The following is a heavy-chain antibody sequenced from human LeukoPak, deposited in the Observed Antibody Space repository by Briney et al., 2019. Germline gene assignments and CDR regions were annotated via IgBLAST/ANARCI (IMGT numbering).Heavy chain of an antibody. J-gene: IGHJ4*02. V-gene: IGHV4-38-2*02. D-gene: IGHD6-19*01. CDR2: IYHSGST. CDR3: ARVYSSGWYGGDSLFDY. Sequence: SETLSLTCTVSGYSISSGYYWGWIRQPPGKGLEWIGSIYHSGSTYYNPSLESRVTISVDTSKNQFSLKLSSVTAADTAVYYCARVYSSGWYGGDSLFDYWGQGTLVTVFS. CDR1: GYSISSGYY.